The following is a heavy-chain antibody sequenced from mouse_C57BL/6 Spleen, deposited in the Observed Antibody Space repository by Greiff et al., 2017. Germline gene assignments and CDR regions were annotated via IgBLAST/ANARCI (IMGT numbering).Heavy chain of an antibody. CDR1: GYAFSSYW. Sequence: QVQLQQSGAELVKPGASVKISCKASGYAFSSYWMNWVKQRPGKGLEWIGQIYPGDGDTTYNGKFKGKATLTADKSSSTAYMQLSSLTSEDSAVYFCARLGSNYFHWYCDVWGTGTTVTVSS. J-gene: IGHJ1*03. V-gene: IGHV1-80*01. CDR2: IYPGDGDT. D-gene: IGHD2-5*01. CDR3: ARLGSNYFHWYCDV.